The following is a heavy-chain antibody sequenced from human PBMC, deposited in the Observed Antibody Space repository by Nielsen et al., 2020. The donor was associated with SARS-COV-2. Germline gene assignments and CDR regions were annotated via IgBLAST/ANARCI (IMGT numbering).Heavy chain of an antibody. J-gene: IGHJ4*02. D-gene: IGHD5-12*01. CDR3: AIHGGYTGYDFGRPSHFDH. Sequence: SVKVSCKASGYSFTSYSINWVRQAPGQGLEWMGMVLPTLDRANYAQKFQDRVTITADESTSTAFLELGSLGSEDTAIYYCAIHGGYTGYDFGRPSHFDHWGQGSLITVFS. CDR2: VLPTLDRA. CDR1: GYSFTSYS. V-gene: IGHV1-69*02.